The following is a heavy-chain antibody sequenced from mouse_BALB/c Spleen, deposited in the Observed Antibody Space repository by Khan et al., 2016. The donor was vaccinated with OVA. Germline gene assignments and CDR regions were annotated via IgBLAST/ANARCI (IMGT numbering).Heavy chain of an antibody. CDR1: GYTFSSYY. V-gene: IGHV1S81*02. CDR3: TRSGYGSFAY. CDR2: INPNNGGT. Sequence: VQLQQSGAELVKPGASVKLSCKASGYTFSSYYMYWVKQRPGQGLEWIGEINPNNGGTNFNQNFKSKATLTVDKSSSTAFMQLSSLTSEDSAVYYGTRSGYGSFAYWGQGTLVTVSA. J-gene: IGHJ3*01. D-gene: IGHD2-2*01.